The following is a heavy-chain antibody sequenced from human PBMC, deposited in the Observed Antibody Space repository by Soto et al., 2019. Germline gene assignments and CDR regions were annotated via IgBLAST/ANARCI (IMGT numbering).Heavy chain of an antibody. J-gene: IGHJ3*02. V-gene: IGHV4-39*01. D-gene: IGHD1-7*01. CDR2: IYYSVST. CDR3: ARGENNWNYREDAFDI. CDR1: GGSISSRSYY. Sequence: QLQLQESGPGLVKPSETLSLTCTVSGGSISSRSYYWGSIRQPPGKQLERIGSIYYSVSTYYNPSRQSRATIAVDTSKNQFALKLSSGTAEDTAVYYCARGENNWNYREDAFDIWGQGTMVTVSS.